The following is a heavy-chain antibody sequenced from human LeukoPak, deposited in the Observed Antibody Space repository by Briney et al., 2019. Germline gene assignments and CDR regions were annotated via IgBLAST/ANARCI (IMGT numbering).Heavy chain of an antibody. J-gene: IGHJ4*02. CDR2: IYTSGST. Sequence: PSETLSLTCTVSGGSISSYYWSWIRQPAGKGLEWIGRIYTSGSTNYNPSLKSRVTMSVDTSKNQFSLELSSVTAADTAVYYCARERRDYGEPYYFDYWGQGTLVTVSS. D-gene: IGHD4-17*01. V-gene: IGHV4-4*07. CDR3: ARERRDYGEPYYFDY. CDR1: GGSISSYY.